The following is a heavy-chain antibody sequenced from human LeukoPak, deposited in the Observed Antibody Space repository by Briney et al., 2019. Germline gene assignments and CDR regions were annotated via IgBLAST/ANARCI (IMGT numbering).Heavy chain of an antibody. CDR1: GFTVSSNY. CDR2: IYSGGST. Sequence: GGSLRLSCAASGFTVSSNYMSWVRQAPGKGLEWVSVIYSGGSTYYADSVKGRFTISRDNSKNTLYLQMNSLRAEDTAVYYCARGPGRIAVAGTLNYWGQGTLVTVSS. CDR3: ARGPGRIAVAGTLNY. J-gene: IGHJ4*02. V-gene: IGHV3-53*05. D-gene: IGHD6-19*01.